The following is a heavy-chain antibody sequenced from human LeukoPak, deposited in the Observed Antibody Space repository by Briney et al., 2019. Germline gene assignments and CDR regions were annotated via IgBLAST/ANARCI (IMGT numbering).Heavy chain of an antibody. CDR1: GFTFNIFS. V-gene: IGHV3-48*01. J-gene: IGHJ4*02. Sequence: GSLRLSCEASGFTFNIFSMNWARQAPGKGLEWLSYIGGNTGIIWYADSVKGRFTISRDNAKNSLYLQMNSLGVEDTAVYFCVRDHLFAFDYWGRGALITVSS. CDR3: VRDHLFAFDY. CDR2: IGGNTGII.